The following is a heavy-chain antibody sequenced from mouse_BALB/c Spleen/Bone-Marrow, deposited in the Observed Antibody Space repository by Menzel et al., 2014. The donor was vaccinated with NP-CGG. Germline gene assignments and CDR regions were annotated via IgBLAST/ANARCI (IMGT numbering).Heavy chain of an antibody. V-gene: IGHV1-63*01. J-gene: IGHJ4*01. D-gene: IGHD1-2*01. CDR1: GYAFTNYW. CDR3: ARPQFISGRYYAMDY. CDR2: IYPGGGNT. Sequence: QVQLQQSGAELVRPGTSVKISCKASGYAFTNYWLDWVKQSPGHGLEWIGDIYPGGGNTYFNGKFKSKATLTADKSSSTAYMQLSSLTSEDSAVYFCARPQFISGRYYAMDYWGQGTSVTVSS.